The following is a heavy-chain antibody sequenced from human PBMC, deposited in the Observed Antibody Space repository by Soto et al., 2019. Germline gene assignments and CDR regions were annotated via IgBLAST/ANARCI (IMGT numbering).Heavy chain of an antibody. Sequence: ASVKVSCKASGYTFTGYYMHWVRQAPGQGLEWMGWINPNSGGTNYAQKFQGWVTMTRDTSISTAYMELSRLRSDDTAVYYCARDHRYDILTGRQYYYYYGMDVWGQGTTVTV. V-gene: IGHV1-2*04. CDR2: INPNSGGT. CDR1: GYTFTGYY. CDR3: ARDHRYDILTGRQYYYYYGMDV. J-gene: IGHJ6*02. D-gene: IGHD3-9*01.